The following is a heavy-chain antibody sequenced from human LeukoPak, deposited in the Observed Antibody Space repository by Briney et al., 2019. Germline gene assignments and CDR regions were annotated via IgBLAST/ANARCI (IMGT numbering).Heavy chain of an antibody. CDR3: AKEHSSSRGKGFDP. J-gene: IGHJ5*02. CDR1: GFTFDDYA. CDR2: ISWNSGSI. V-gene: IGHV3-9*01. D-gene: IGHD6-13*01. Sequence: GGSLRLSCAASGFTFDDYAMHWVRQAPGKGLEWVSGISWNSGSIGYADSVKGRFTISRDNAKNSLYLQMNSLRAEDTALYYCAKEHSSSRGKGFDPWGQGTLVTVSS.